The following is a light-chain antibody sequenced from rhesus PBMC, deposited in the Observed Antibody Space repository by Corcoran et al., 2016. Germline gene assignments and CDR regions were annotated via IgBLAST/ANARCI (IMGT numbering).Light chain of an antibody. CDR1: QSLLYSSNNRNY. J-gene: IGKJ1*01. V-gene: IGKV4-1*01. CDR3: QQHYSSPLT. Sequence: DIVMTQSPDSLAVSLGERVTINCKSSQSLLYSSNNRNYLAWYQQKPGKAPKMLIYWASIRDSGVPNRCSGRGSGTDFTLTISGLQAEDVAVYYCQQHYSSPLTFGQGTKVEIK. CDR2: WAS.